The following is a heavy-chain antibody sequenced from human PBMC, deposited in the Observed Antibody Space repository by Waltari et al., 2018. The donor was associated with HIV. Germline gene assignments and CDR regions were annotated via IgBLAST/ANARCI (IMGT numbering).Heavy chain of an antibody. D-gene: IGHD3-22*01. J-gene: IGHJ4*02. V-gene: IGHV3-15*01. CDR3: TTAYYYDSSGYYSVFDY. CDR1: GFTFSNAW. Sequence: EVQLVESGGGLVKPGGSLRLSCAASGFTFSNAWMSGVRQAPGKGLEWVGRIKSKTDGGTTDYAAPVKGRFTISRDDSKNTLYLQMNSLKTEDTAVYYCTTAYYYDSSGYYSVFDYWGQGTLVTVSS. CDR2: IKSKTDGGTT.